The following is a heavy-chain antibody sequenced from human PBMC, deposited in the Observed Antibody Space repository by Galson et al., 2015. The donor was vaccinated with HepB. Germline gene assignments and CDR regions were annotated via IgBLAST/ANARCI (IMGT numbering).Heavy chain of an antibody. CDR1: GDSITSTSDY. CDR3: ARHRTDILSSYGYLY. CDR2: VFYSGST. V-gene: IGHV4-39*01. Sequence: SETLSLTCTVTGDSITSTSDYWAWIRQPPGKGLEWIGSVFYSGSTHYTPSLKTRVTMSIDTTKNLFSLELRSVTVADTAVYYCARHRTDILSSYGYLYWGQGALVTVSS. D-gene: IGHD3-9*01. J-gene: IGHJ4*02.